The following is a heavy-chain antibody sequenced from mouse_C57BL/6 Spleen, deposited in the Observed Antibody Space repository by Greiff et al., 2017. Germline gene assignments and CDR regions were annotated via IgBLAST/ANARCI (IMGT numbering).Heavy chain of an antibody. CDR1: GYSITSGYY. CDR2: ISYDGSN. J-gene: IGHJ2*01. Sequence: EVQLQQSGPGLVKPSQSLSLTCSVTGYSITSGYYWNWIRQFPGNKLEWMGYISYDGSNNYNPSLKNRISITRDTSKNQFFLKLNSVTTEDTATYYCARESGLPPFDYWGQGTTLTVSS. V-gene: IGHV3-6*01. CDR3: ARESGLPPFDY. D-gene: IGHD1-3*01.